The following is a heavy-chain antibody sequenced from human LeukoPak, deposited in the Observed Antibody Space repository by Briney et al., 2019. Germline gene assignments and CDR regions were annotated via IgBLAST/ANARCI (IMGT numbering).Heavy chain of an antibody. CDR3: ARDSIYDSSGYYGFLRY. Sequence: PGRSLRLSCAASGFTFSSYAMHWVRQAPGKGLEWVAVISYDGSNKYYADSVKGRLTISRDNSKNTLYLQMNSLRAEDTAVYYCARDSIYDSSGYYGFLRYWGQGTLVTVSS. CDR2: ISYDGSNK. CDR1: GFTFSSYA. V-gene: IGHV3-30-3*01. J-gene: IGHJ4*02. D-gene: IGHD3-22*01.